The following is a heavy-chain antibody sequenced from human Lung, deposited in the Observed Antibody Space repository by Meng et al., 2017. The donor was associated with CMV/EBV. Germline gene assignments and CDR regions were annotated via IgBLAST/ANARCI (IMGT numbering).Heavy chain of an antibody. CDR3: ARDRQNSNYGSTDY. D-gene: IGHD4-11*01. V-gene: IGHV3-21*06. CDR2: ISSSSSYI. CDR1: GFDFSTYS. Sequence: GEXXKISXLGSGFDFSTYSMNWFRQAPGKGPEWVSSISSSSSYIYYADSVKGRFTVSRNNANDSLYLQMNSLRAEDTGVYYCARDRQNSNYGSTDYWGQGTXVTVSS. J-gene: IGHJ4*02.